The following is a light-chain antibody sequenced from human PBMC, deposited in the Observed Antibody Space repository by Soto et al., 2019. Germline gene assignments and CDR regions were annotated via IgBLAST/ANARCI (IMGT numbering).Light chain of an antibody. CDR3: QQYNNWPYT. CDR2: GAS. CDR1: QSVSSN. J-gene: IGKJ2*01. Sequence: EMVMTQSPATLSVSPGERATLSCRASQSVSSNLAWYQQKPGQAPRLLIYGASTRATGIPARFSGSGSGTEFTLTNSSLQSEDFAFYYCQQYNNWPYTFGQGTKLEIK. V-gene: IGKV3-15*01.